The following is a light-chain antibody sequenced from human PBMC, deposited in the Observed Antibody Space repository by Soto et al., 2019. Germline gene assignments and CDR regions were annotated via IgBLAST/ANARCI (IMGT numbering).Light chain of an antibody. V-gene: IGKV1-5*01. Sequence: DIQMTQSPSTLSASVGDRVTITCRASQSISTWLAWYQQKPGKAPKLLIYDASTLESGVPSRFSGSGSGTEFTLTISSLQHDDSATYYCQQYNSYSQNFGQGTKVDIK. CDR1: QSISTW. J-gene: IGKJ1*01. CDR3: QQYNSYSQN. CDR2: DAS.